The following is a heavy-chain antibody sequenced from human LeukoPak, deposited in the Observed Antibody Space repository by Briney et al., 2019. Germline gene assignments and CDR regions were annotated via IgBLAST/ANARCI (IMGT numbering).Heavy chain of an antibody. D-gene: IGHD5-18*01. CDR1: GGSISSSDYY. CDR3: ARYPTAMVSFDY. CDR2: IYYSGNT. V-gene: IGHV4-39*01. Sequence: SETLSLTCTVSGGSISSSDYYWGWIRQPPGKGLGWIGSIYYSGNTYYNPSRKSRVTISVDTSKNPFSLRLSFVTAADTAVYYCARYPTAMVSFDYWGQGTLVTVSS. J-gene: IGHJ4*02.